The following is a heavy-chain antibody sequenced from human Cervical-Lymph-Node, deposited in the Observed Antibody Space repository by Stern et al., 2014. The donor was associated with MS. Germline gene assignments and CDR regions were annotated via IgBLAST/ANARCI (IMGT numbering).Heavy chain of an antibody. D-gene: IGHD4-11*01. V-gene: IGHV1-2*02. CDR2: INPATGAT. CDR3: ARDLADYRYYFDS. Sequence: VQLVESGTDVKKPGASAKVSCEASGYSFTDYYIHWVRQAPGQGLEWMGWINPATGATTYAQNFEGRVTMTRDTSITTAYMELSRLSSDDTAVYYCARDLADYRYYFDSWGPGTLVTVSS. CDR1: GYSFTDYY. J-gene: IGHJ4*02.